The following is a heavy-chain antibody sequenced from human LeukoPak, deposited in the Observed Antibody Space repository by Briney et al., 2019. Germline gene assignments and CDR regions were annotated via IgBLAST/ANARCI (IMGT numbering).Heavy chain of an antibody. CDR3: ARGGAALVRRSPGGMDV. Sequence: PGGSLRLSCAASGFTFSSYAMSWVRQAPGKGLEWIGYIYYSGSTNYNPSLTSRVTISVDTSKNQFSLKLSSVTAADTAVYYCARGGAALVRRSPGGMDVWGQGTPVAVSS. J-gene: IGHJ6*02. V-gene: IGHV4-59*01. D-gene: IGHD5-18*01. CDR1: GFTFSSYA. CDR2: IYYSGST.